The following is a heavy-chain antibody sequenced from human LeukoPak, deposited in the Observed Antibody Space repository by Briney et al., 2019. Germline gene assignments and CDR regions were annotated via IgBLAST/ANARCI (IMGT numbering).Heavy chain of an antibody. Sequence: PGGSLRLSCAASGFTFSTYWMHWVRQAPGKGLVWVSRIDGEGSVIKYTDSVKGRFTISRDNAKNTVYLQMNSLRAEDTAVYYCTTGGSYFFDYWGLGTLVTVSS. V-gene: IGHV3-74*01. D-gene: IGHD1-1*01. CDR1: GFTFSTYW. CDR2: IDGEGSVI. J-gene: IGHJ4*02. CDR3: TTGGSYFFDY.